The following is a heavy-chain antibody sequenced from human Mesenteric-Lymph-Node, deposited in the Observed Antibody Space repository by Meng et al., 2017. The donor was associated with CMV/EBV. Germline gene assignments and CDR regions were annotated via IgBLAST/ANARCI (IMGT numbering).Heavy chain of an antibody. CDR1: GFTFSDYY. V-gene: IGHV3-11*04. J-gene: IGHJ4*02. CDR3: VRERDREGNNP. Sequence: GESLKISCAASGFTFSDYYMSWIRQAPGKGLEWVSYISSSGSIIKYADSVKGRFTISRDNAKKSLYLQMNSLRAEDTAVYYCVRERDREGNNPWGQGTLVTVSS. CDR2: ISSSGSII. D-gene: IGHD5-24*01.